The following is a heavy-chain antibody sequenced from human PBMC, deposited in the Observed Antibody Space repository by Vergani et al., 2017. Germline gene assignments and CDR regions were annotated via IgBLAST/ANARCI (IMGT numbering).Heavy chain of an antibody. Sequence: QVQVVESGGGVVQPGRSLRLSCAASGFTFSSYGMHWVRQAPGKGLEWVAVISYDGGSKHYADSVKGRFTISRDNSRNRLYLQMNSLRAEDTAVYYCAKAHSSGWYYFDYGGQGTLVTVSS. D-gene: IGHD6-19*01. CDR2: ISYDGGSK. J-gene: IGHJ4*02. V-gene: IGHV3-30*13. CDR3: AKAHSSGWYYFDY. CDR1: GFTFSSYG.